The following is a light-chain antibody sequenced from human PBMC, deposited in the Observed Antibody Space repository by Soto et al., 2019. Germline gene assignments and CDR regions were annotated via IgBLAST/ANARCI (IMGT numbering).Light chain of an antibody. CDR3: QQCGSSPTT. CDR2: GAS. CDR1: QSVSSSY. J-gene: IGKJ1*01. Sequence: EIVLTQSPGTLSLSPGERATLSCRASQSVSSSYLAWYQQKPGQAPRLLIYGASSRATGIPDRFSGSGSGTDFPLTISRLEPEDFAVYYCQQCGSSPTTFGQGTKVEIK. V-gene: IGKV3-20*01.